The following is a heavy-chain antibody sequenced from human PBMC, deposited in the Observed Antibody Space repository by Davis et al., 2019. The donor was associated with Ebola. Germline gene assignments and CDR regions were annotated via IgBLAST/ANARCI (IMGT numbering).Heavy chain of an antibody. D-gene: IGHD1-26*01. CDR3: ASLYSGSTLYFDY. V-gene: IGHV3-30-3*01. Sequence: PAGSLTLSCAASAFTFSSYAMHWVRQAPGKGLEWAAVISYDGSNKYYADSVKGRFTISRDNSKNTLYLQMNSLRAEDTAVYYCASLYSGSTLYFDYWGQGTLVTVSS. CDR2: ISYDGSNK. CDR1: AFTFSSYA. J-gene: IGHJ4*02.